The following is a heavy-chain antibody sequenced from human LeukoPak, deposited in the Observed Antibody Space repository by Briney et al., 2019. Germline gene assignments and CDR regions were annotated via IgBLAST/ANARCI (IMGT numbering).Heavy chain of an antibody. CDR3: ARRGGDSRQYYFDY. J-gene: IGHJ4*02. CDR1: GFIFSSYG. V-gene: IGHV3-30*19. CDR2: ISYDGSNK. D-gene: IGHD4-17*01. Sequence: GGSLRLSCAASGFIFSSYGMHWVRQAPGKGLEWVAVISYDGSNKYYADSVKGRFTISRDNYKNTLSLQMNSLRAEDTAVYYCARRGGDSRQYYFDYWGQGTLVTVSS.